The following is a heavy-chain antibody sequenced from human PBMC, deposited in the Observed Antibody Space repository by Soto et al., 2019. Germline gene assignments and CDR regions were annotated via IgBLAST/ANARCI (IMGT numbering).Heavy chain of an antibody. D-gene: IGHD3-10*01. Sequence: QVQLQESGPGLVKPSETLSLTCTVSGGSITNYYCSWFRQPPGKGLEWIGYINYDGYSAYNLSRKRRVTLSMDASKTQFSLMLESVTATATAVYYCARHGFGPLHGLVDVWGPGTTVIVSS. CDR3: ARHGFGPLHGLVDV. J-gene: IGHJ6*02. CDR1: GGSITNYY. V-gene: IGHV4-59*08. CDR2: INYDGYS.